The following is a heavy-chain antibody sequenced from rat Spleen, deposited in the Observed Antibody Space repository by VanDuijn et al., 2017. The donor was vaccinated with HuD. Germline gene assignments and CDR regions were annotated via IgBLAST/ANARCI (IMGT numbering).Heavy chain of an antibody. CDR2: ISWGGTNT. J-gene: IGHJ4*01. V-gene: IGHV5-7*01. CDR3: TKSGYKGNYHVMDA. Sequence: EVRLVESDGGLVQPGGSLKLSCAASGFAFSDFFMAWVRQVPKNGLEWVASISWGGTNTYYPDNVKGRVTISRDNAKSALYLQMNNLRSADTAIYYCTKSGYKGNYHVMDAWGQGASVSVSS. CDR1: GFAFSDFF. D-gene: IGHD1-9*01.